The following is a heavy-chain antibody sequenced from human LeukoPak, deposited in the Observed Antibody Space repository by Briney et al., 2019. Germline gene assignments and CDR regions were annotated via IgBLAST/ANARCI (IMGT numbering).Heavy chain of an antibody. CDR1: GFTFGYYY. Sequence: PGGSLRLSCAASGFTFGYYYMSWIRQAPGKGLEWVSYISSSGSTIYYADSVKGRFTISRDNAKYSLYLQMNSLRAEDTAVYYCARDHPQSRDLLTGYYLAAGIDYWGQGALVTVSS. J-gene: IGHJ4*02. CDR2: ISSSGSTI. CDR3: ARDHPQSRDLLTGYYLAAGIDY. D-gene: IGHD3-9*01. V-gene: IGHV3-11*01.